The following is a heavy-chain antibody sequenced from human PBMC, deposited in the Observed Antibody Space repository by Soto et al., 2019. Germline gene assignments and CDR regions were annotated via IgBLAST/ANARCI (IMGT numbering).Heavy chain of an antibody. CDR2: IYWDDSK. Sequence: QITLKESGPTLVRPTQTLTLTCAFSGFSLSTSGVGVGWIRQPPGKALEWLAVIYWDDSKHYSPSLRSRITITKDTSKNQVVRTMTNKDPMDTGTYYCAHKGPEDWPLDYWGQGTLVTVSS. D-gene: IGHD3-9*01. CDR3: AHKGPEDWPLDY. CDR1: GFSLSTSGVG. J-gene: IGHJ4*02. V-gene: IGHV2-5*02.